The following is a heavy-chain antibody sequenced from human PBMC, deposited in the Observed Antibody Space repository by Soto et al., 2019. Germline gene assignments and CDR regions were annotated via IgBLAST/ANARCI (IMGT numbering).Heavy chain of an antibody. Sequence: ASVKVSCKASGYTFTSYGISWVRQAPGQGLEWMGWIRGYNAHTNYAQKRRGSGTMITHTSSSLAYMGVSSLSSDETAVYHCLRDLYSGASSGYYTDTFDIWDPETMDTASS. CDR2: IRGYNAHT. D-gene: IGHD3-22*01. CDR1: GYTFTSYG. J-gene: IGHJ3*02. V-gene: IGHV1-18*01. CDR3: LRDLYSGASSGYYTDTFDI.